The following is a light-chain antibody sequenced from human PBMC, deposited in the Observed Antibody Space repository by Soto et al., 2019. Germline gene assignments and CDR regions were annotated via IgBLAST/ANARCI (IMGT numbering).Light chain of an antibody. Sequence: QSVLTQPASVSGSPGQSITISCTGTSSDVGGYNYVSWYQQHPGKAPKLMIYDVSNRPSGVSNRFSGSKSGNTASLTISGLQAEDEADYYCNSYTSSSTLFGGGTKLTVL. CDR1: SSDVGGYNY. J-gene: IGLJ2*01. CDR3: NSYTSSSTL. CDR2: DVS. V-gene: IGLV2-14*01.